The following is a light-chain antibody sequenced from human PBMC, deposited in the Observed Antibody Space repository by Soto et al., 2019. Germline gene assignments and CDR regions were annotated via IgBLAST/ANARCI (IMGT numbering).Light chain of an antibody. CDR2: GAS. J-gene: IGKJ3*01. CDR1: QSVSRSY. V-gene: IGKV3-20*01. CDR3: QQYGRSPFT. Sequence: EIVLTQSPGTLSLSPGDRATLSCRASQSVSRSYLGWYQQKPGQAPRLLIYGASSRATGVPDRFSASGSGTDFTLTISRLEPEDFAVYYCQQYGRSPFTFGPGTKVDIK.